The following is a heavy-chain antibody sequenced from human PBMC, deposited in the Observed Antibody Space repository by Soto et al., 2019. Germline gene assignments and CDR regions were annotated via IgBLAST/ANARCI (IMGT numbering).Heavy chain of an antibody. CDR2: IIPIFGTA. Sequence: SVKVSCKASGGTFSSYAISWVRQAPGQGLEWMGGIIPIFGTANYAQKFQGRVTITADESTSTAYMELSSLRSEDTAVYYCARAGYYYDSSGYALYYYGMDVWGQGTTVTV. CDR1: GGTFSSYA. D-gene: IGHD3-22*01. J-gene: IGHJ6*02. CDR3: ARAGYYYDSSGYALYYYGMDV. V-gene: IGHV1-69*13.